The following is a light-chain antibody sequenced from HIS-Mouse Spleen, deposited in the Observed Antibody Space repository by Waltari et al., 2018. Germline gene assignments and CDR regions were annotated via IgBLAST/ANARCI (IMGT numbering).Light chain of an antibody. V-gene: IGLV2-11*01. J-gene: IGLJ2*01. CDR2: DVS. CDR1: SSDVGGYNY. Sequence: QSALTQPRSVSGSPGPSVTISCTGTSSDVGGYNYVSWYKQHPGKAPKLMIYDVSKRPSGVPDRFSGSKSGNTASLTISGLQAEDEADYYCCSYAGSYTLVFGGGTKLTVL. CDR3: CSYAGSYTLV.